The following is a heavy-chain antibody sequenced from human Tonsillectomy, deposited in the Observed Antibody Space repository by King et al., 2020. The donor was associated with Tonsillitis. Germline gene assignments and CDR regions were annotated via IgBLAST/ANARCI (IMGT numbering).Heavy chain of an antibody. D-gene: IGHD3-22*01. Sequence: VQLVESGGGVVQPGRSLRLSCAASGFTFSSYAIHWVRQAPGKVLEWVAVISYDGSNKYYADSVKGRFTISRDNSKNTLYLQMNSLRAEDTAVYYCARDLQYYYDSSGYFDYWGQGTLVTVS. CDR3: ARDLQYYYDSSGYFDY. J-gene: IGHJ4*02. V-gene: IGHV3-30-3*01. CDR1: GFTFSSYA. CDR2: ISYDGSNK.